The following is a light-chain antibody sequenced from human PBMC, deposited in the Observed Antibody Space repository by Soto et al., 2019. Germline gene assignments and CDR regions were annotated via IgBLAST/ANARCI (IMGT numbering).Light chain of an antibody. CDR2: AAS. CDR1: QSISTY. Sequence: DIQMTQSPSSLSATVGDRVTITCRASQSISTYLNWYQQKPGKAPKVLIYAASSLHSGVPSSFSGSGSGTDFTLTISILQPEDFATYYCQQSYSTPLTFGGGTKVDIK. J-gene: IGKJ4*01. CDR3: QQSYSTPLT. V-gene: IGKV1-39*01.